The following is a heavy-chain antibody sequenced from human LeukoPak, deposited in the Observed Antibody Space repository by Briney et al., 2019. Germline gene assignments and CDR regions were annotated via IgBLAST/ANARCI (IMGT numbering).Heavy chain of an antibody. CDR1: GFTFSSYS. V-gene: IGHV3-21*01. Sequence: PGGSLRLSCAASGFTFSSYSMNWVRHAPGKGLEWVSSISSSSSYIYYADSVKGRFTISRDNAKNSLYLQMNSLRAEDTAVYYCARGTTAPAWFDPWGQGTLVTVSS. J-gene: IGHJ5*02. CDR3: ARGTTAPAWFDP. CDR2: ISSSSSYI. D-gene: IGHD1-7*01.